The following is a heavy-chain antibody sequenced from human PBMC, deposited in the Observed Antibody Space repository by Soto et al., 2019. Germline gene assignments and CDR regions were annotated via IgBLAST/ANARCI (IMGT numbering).Heavy chain of an antibody. J-gene: IGHJ3*02. CDR3: ARGGGVGVAGSAAFDM. CDR2: INPATGAA. V-gene: IGHV1-2*02. D-gene: IGHD3-3*01. CDR1: GYPVTAYY. Sequence: QLHLVQSGAVVKKPGASVTVSCSASGYPVTAYYMHWVRQAPGRGLEWMGGINPATGAAKYTQTFQGRFTMNRDTSTSTVFRELSGLTSEDTAFFYWARGGGVGVAGSAAFDMWGQGTLVTVSS.